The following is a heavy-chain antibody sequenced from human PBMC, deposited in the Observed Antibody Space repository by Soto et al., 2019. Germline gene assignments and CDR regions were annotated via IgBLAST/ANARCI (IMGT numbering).Heavy chain of an antibody. CDR3: AKSSSRSSLGQYGLDV. Sequence: QVQLQESGPGLVKPSETLSLTCTVSGGSINSYYWYWIRQPAGKGLEWIGRIYISGSTNYNPSLRCRLPTSLDTPKNQSALKVSPVTAADTAVYYWAKSSSRSSLGQYGLDVWGQGTTVAVSS. CDR1: GGSINSYY. CDR2: IYISGST. J-gene: IGHJ6*02. D-gene: IGHD6-13*01. V-gene: IGHV4-4*07.